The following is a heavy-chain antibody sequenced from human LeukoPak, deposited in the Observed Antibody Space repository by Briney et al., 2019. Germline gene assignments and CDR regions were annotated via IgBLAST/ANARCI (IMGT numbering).Heavy chain of an antibody. Sequence: GGSLRLSCAASGFIFSNYAMSWVRQAPGKGLEWVSSISSSSSYIYYADSVKGRFTISRDNAKNSLYLQMNSLRAEDTAVYYCARDHRPTRIAVAGTSSDYWGQGTLVTVSS. D-gene: IGHD6-19*01. V-gene: IGHV3-21*01. CDR1: GFIFSNYA. J-gene: IGHJ4*02. CDR2: ISSSSSYI. CDR3: ARDHRPTRIAVAGTSSDY.